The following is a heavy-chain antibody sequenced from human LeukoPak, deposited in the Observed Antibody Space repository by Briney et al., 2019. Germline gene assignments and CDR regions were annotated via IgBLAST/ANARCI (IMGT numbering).Heavy chain of an antibody. CDR2: IIPIFGTA. Sequence: RASVKVSCKASGGTFSSYAISWVRQAPGQGLEWMRGIIPIFGTANYAQKFQGRVTITADKSTSTAHMELSSLRSEDTAVYYCARDPGYDYVWGSFFDYWGQGTLVTVSS. V-gene: IGHV1-69*06. J-gene: IGHJ4*02. CDR1: GGTFSSYA. CDR3: ARDPGYDYVWGSFFDY. D-gene: IGHD3-16*01.